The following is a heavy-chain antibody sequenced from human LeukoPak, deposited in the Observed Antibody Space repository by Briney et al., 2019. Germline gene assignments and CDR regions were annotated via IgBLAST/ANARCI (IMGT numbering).Heavy chain of an antibody. CDR2: IYYSGST. Sequence: PSETLSLTCTVSGGSISSYSWSWIRQPPGKGLEWIGYIYYSGSTNYNPCLKSRVTISVDMSKNQFSLKLSSVTAADTAVYYCATHPPKVCTGGSCTDYWGQGTLVTVSS. CDR3: ATHPPKVCTGGSCTDY. J-gene: IGHJ4*02. D-gene: IGHD2-15*01. V-gene: IGHV4-59*01. CDR1: GGSISSYS.